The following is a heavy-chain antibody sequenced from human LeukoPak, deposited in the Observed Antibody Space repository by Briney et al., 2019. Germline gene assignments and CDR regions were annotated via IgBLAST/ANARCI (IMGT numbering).Heavy chain of an antibody. CDR2: IKPSSSDT. Sequence: ASVKVSCKASGYTFTGDQIYWLRQAAGQGLEWVGWIKPSSSDTLYEQKFQGRVTMTRDKSISSAYMELSSLRSDDTAVYYCARKSAGFLTAWGQGTLVTVSS. J-gene: IGHJ5*02. CDR3: ARKSAGFLTA. CDR1: GYTFTGDQ. D-gene: IGHD2/OR15-2a*01. V-gene: IGHV1-2*02.